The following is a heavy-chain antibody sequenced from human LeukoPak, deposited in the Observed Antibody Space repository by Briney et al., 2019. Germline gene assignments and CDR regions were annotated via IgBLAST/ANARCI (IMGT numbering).Heavy chain of an antibody. CDR3: ARDFWGTMVRGASVDV. J-gene: IGHJ6*02. CDR2: IFPPFGIP. CDR1: RDAFNSHT. V-gene: IGHV1-69*17. D-gene: IGHD3-10*01. Sequence: SLKISCKTPRDAFNSHTITWVRQTPLHRLVCVGSIFPPFGIPSYAQNCRGRATISADTSTTPAYMDRTSLRSEDTAVYYCARDFWGTMVRGASVDVWGQGTTVTVSS.